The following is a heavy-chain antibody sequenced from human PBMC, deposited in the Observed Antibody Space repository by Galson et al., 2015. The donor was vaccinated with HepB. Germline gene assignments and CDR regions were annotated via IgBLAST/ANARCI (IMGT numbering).Heavy chain of an antibody. CDR2: MNTNTGKP. CDR3: SRSPFRSLDWLPYYDYYYMDV. CDR1: GYTFTDYV. Sequence: SVKVSCKASGYTFTDYVVNWVRQAPGQGLEWMGWMNTNTGKPTYAPGFAGRFVFSLDTSVTTAYLQSSSLETDDTAVYYCSRSPFRSLDWLPYYDYYYMDVWGEGTTVTVSS. V-gene: IGHV7-4-1*02. J-gene: IGHJ6*03. D-gene: IGHD3/OR15-3a*01.